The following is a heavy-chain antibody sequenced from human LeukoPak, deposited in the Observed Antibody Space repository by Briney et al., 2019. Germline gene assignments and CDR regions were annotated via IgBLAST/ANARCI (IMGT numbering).Heavy chain of an antibody. CDR3: ARHTLMTSISTYNWFDP. J-gene: IGHJ5*02. Sequence: SETLSLTWSVAGASIPSGHNYWAWFPQPPCRGLAWLGSMFYDGTTYHSPSLKGRVTLSVDTSNNQFSLRLNAVTAADTAIYYCARHTLMTSISTYNWFDPWGQGTLVTVSS. CDR2: MFYDGTT. CDR1: GASIPSGHNY. V-gene: IGHV4-39*01. D-gene: IGHD2-21*02.